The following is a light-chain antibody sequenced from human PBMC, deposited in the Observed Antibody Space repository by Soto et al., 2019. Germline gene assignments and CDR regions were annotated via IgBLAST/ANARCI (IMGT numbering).Light chain of an antibody. V-gene: IGLV2-23*02. Sequence: QSALTQPASVSGSPGQSITISCTGSSSDVGAYNFVSWYQHHPGKAPKLILYEVTTRPSGVSSRFSGSKSGNTASLTISILQAEDEADYYCCSYAGSSTYVFGTGTKSPS. CDR3: CSYAGSSTYV. CDR2: EVT. J-gene: IGLJ1*01. CDR1: SSDVGAYNF.